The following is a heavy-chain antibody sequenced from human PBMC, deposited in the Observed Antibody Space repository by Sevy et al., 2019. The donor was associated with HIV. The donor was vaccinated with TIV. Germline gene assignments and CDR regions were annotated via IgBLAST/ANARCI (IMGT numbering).Heavy chain of an antibody. V-gene: IGHV4-30-2*01. D-gene: IGHD4-17*01. CDR3: ARAAATVTTVTHFDY. CDR1: GGSISSGGYS. Sequence: SETLSLTCAVSGGSISSGGYSWNWIRQPPGEGLEWIGYIFHTGSIYYNPSLKGRVTISVDRSKNQFSLQLSSVTAADTAIYYCARAAATVTTVTHFDYWGQGTLVTVSS. J-gene: IGHJ4*02. CDR2: IFHTGSI.